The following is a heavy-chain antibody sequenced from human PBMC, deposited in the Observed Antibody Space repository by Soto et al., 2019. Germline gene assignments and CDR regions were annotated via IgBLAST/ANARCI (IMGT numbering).Heavy chain of an antibody. CDR3: ASRGYCSGGSCYSGGFDY. Sequence: GGSLRLSCAASGFTFSSYDMHWVRQATGKGLEWVSAIGTAGDTYYPGSVKGRFTISRENAKNSLYLQMNSLRAGDTALYYCASRGYCSGGSCYSGGFDYWGQGTLVTVSS. V-gene: IGHV3-13*01. J-gene: IGHJ4*02. CDR2: IGTAGDT. CDR1: GFTFSSYD. D-gene: IGHD2-15*01.